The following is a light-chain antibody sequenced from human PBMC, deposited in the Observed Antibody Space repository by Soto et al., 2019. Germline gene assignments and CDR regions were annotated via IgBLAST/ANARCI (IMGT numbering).Light chain of an antibody. CDR3: CSYTHSTIAHVL. CDR1: ISDVGGYDR. CDR2: EVS. Sequence: QSALTQPPSVSGSPGQSVTISCTGTISDVGGYDRVSWYQQPPGTAPKLIIYEVSNRPSGVPDRFSGSKSGNTASLTISGLQAEDEADYYCCSYTHSTIAHVLFGGGTKLTVL. V-gene: IGLV2-18*02. J-gene: IGLJ2*01.